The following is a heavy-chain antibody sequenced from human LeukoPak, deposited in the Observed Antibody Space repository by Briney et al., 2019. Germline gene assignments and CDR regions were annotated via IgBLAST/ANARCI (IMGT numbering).Heavy chain of an antibody. D-gene: IGHD1-7*01. J-gene: IGHJ4*02. CDR2: ISSSGCTK. Sequence: PGWSLTLSCAACGFTFRSYEMNWVRQTPGRELDGVSHISSSGCTKYYSDSVKGRFTISKDNTKYSLYPKMNSLRDDDTAVYYCARGEELLFYFDYWGQGTLVTVSS. CDR3: ARGEELLFYFDY. V-gene: IGHV3-48*03. CDR1: GFTFRSYE.